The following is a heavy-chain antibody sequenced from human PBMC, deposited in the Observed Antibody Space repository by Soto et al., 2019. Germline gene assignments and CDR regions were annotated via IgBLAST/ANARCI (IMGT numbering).Heavy chain of an antibody. J-gene: IGHJ6*02. CDR1: GFTFSNYG. CDR2: IWYDGRSK. Sequence: QVQLVESGGGVVQPGRSLRLSCAASGFTFSNYGLHCVRQAPGKGLEWVADIWYDGRSKNYVDSVKGRFTISRDNSKNTLYLEMNRLRAEDSAVYYCGRVDRYYGMDVWGQGTTVTVSS. V-gene: IGHV3-33*01. CDR3: GRVDRYYGMDV.